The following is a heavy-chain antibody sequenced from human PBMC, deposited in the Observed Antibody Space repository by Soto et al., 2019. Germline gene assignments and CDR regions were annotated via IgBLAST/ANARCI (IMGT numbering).Heavy chain of an antibody. Sequence: ASVKVSCKASGYTFTSYGISWVRQAPGQGLEWMGWISAYNGNTNYAQKLQGRVTMTTDTSTSTAYMELRSLRSDDTAVYYCARGVAGMVRFLEWLYKGESWFDPWGQGTLVTVSS. V-gene: IGHV1-18*01. CDR2: ISAYNGNT. CDR1: GYTFTSYG. CDR3: ARGVAGMVRFLEWLYKGESWFDP. J-gene: IGHJ5*02. D-gene: IGHD3-3*01.